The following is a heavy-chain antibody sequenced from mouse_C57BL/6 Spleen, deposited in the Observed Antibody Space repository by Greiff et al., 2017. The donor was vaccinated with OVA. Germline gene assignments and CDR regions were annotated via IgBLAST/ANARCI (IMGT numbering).Heavy chain of an antibody. D-gene: IGHD2-5*01. J-gene: IGHJ3*01. Sequence: VKLVESGAELVKPGASVKMSCKASGYTFTTYPIEWMKQNHGKSLEWIGNFHPYNDDTKYNEKFKGKATLTVEKSSSTVYLELSRLTSDDSAVYYCERPSYSNYGAWFAYWGQGTLVTVSA. V-gene: IGHV1-47*01. CDR2: FHPYNDDT. CDR1: GYTFTTYP. CDR3: ERPSYSNYGAWFAY.